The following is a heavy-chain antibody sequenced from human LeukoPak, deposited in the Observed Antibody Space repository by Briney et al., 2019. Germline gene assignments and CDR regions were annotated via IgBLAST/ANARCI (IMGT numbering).Heavy chain of an antibody. V-gene: IGHV1-18*01. Sequence: ASVKVSSKAPGYTFTSYVISWVRQAPGHGLEWMGWISAYNGNTNYAQKLQGRVTMTTGTSTSTAYMELRSLRSDDTAVYYCARGGYCSSTSCHNWFDPRGQGTLVTASS. D-gene: IGHD2-2*01. CDR1: GYTFTSYV. CDR3: ARGGYCSSTSCHNWFDP. CDR2: ISAYNGNT. J-gene: IGHJ5*02.